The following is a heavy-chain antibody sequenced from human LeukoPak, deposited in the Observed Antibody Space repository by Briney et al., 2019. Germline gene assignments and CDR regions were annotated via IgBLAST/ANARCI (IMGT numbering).Heavy chain of an antibody. CDR3: AKIRRRIAAADPDY. CDR1: GFTFSSYG. J-gene: IGHJ4*02. CDR2: ISGSGGST. V-gene: IGHV3-23*01. D-gene: IGHD6-13*01. Sequence: PGGSLRLSCAASGFTFSSYGMSWVRQAPGKGLEWVSAISGSGGSTYYADSVKGRFTISRDNSKNTLYLQMNSLRAEDTAVYYCAKIRRRIAAADPDYWGQGTLVTVSS.